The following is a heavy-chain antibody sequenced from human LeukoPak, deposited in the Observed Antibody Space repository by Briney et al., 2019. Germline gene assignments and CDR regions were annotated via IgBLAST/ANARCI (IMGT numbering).Heavy chain of an antibody. D-gene: IGHD4-17*01. CDR1: GLTFSTYA. J-gene: IGHJ3*02. CDR3: AKGGPTVLDAFDM. CDR2: ITSSGGST. V-gene: IGHV3-23*01. Sequence: GGSLRLSCAASGLTFSTYAMSRVRQAPGKGLEWVSTITSSGGSTDYADSVKGRFTMSRDNSKNTMTLQMNSLRAEDTAVYYCAKGGPTVLDAFDMWGQGTMVTVSS.